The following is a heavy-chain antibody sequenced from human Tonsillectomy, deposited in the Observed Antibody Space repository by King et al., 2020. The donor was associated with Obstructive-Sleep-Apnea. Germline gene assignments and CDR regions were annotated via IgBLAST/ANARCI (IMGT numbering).Heavy chain of an antibody. J-gene: IGHJ6*02. CDR1: GYTFTSYG. D-gene: IGHD2-15*01. Sequence: VQLVESGAEVKKPGASVKVSCKASGYTFTSYGISWVRQAPGQGLEWMGWISAYIGNTNFAQKLQGRVTITTDTSTRTAYMGLRGLRAADTAVYSCARDGYCSGGSCLYYYYGMDVWGQGTTVTVSS. CDR3: ARDGYCSGGSCLYYYYGMDV. CDR2: ISAYIGNT. V-gene: IGHV1-18*04.